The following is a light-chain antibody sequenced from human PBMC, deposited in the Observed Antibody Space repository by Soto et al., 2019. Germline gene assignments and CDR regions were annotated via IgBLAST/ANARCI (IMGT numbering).Light chain of an antibody. V-gene: IGLV2-14*01. CDR2: EVS. CDR3: TSYTRVSSWV. CDR1: TSDIGGYNY. Sequence: QSALTQPASVSGSPGQSITISCTGTTSDIGGYNYVSWYQQRPGKAPKLMIYEVSNRPSGVSNRFSGSKSGNTASLTISGHQTEDEGDYYCTSYTRVSSWVFGGGTKVTVL. J-gene: IGLJ3*02.